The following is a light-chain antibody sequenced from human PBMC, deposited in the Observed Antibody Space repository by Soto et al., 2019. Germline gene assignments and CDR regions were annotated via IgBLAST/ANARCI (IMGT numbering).Light chain of an antibody. J-gene: IGKJ1*01. V-gene: IGKV3-20*01. CDR1: QSVSSYS. Sequence: ENVLTQSPGTLSLSPGERATLSCRASQSVSSYSLAWYQQKPGQAPRLVMYGASSRATGIPDRFSGSGSGTDFTLTISRLEPEDFAVYYCQQYGSSPPTFGQGTKV. CDR3: QQYGSSPPT. CDR2: GAS.